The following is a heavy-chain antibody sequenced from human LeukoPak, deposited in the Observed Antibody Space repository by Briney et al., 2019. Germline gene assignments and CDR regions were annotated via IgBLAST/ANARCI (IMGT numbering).Heavy chain of an antibody. J-gene: IGHJ6*02. CDR2: IYYSGST. CDR3: ARLYCSGGSCYPGYYYYGMDV. D-gene: IGHD2-15*01. Sequence: PSETLSLTCAVYGGSFSGYYWSWIRQPPGKGLEWIGYIYYSGSTNYNPSLKSRVTISVDTSKNQFSLKLSSVTAADTAVYYCARLYCSGGSCYPGYYYYGMDVWGQGTTVTVSS. CDR1: GGSFSGYY. V-gene: IGHV4-59*01.